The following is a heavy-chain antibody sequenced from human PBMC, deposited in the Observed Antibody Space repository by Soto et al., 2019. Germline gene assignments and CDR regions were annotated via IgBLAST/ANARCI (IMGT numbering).Heavy chain of an antibody. CDR1: GYTFTSDY. CDR2: INPSGGST. CDR3: ARDLVVLRYFDWPYGGWFDP. Sequence: ASVKVSCKASGYTFTSDYMHCLLQPPGQGLEWMGIINPSGGSTSYAQKFQGRVTMTRDTSTSTVYMELSSLRSEDTAVYYCARDLVVLRYFDWPYGGWFDPWGQGTLVTVSS. D-gene: IGHD3-9*01. J-gene: IGHJ5*02. V-gene: IGHV1-46*01.